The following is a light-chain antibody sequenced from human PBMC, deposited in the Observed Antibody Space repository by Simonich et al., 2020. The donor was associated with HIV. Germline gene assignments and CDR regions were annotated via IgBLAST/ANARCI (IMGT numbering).Light chain of an antibody. Sequence: QSVLTQAPSASGTPGQRVTLSCSGSSSNIGSNIVNWYQQLPGTAPKLLIYGNTNRPSGVPDRFSGSKSGTSASLAITGLQAEDEADYYCQSYDSSLSALFGGGTKLTVL. CDR1: SSNIGSNI. CDR2: GNT. J-gene: IGLJ3*02. CDR3: QSYDSSLSAL. V-gene: IGLV1-40*01.